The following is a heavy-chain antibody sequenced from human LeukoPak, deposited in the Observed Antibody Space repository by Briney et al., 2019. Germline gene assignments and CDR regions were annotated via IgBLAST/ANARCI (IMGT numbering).Heavy chain of an antibody. Sequence: GGSLRLSCAAPVFTFSSDAMSWVRQAPGKGREWGSAISGSGGVTYYADSVKGRFTISRDNSKNTLYLQMNSLRAEDTAVYSCAKVTTRNMVPGAPPSDYWGPGTLVTVSS. V-gene: IGHV3-23*01. J-gene: IGHJ4*02. CDR2: ISGSGGVT. CDR1: VFTFSSDA. CDR3: AKVTTRNMVPGAPPSDY. D-gene: IGHD3-10*01.